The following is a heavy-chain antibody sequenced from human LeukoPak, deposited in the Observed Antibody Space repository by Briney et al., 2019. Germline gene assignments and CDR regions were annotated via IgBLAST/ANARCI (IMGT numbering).Heavy chain of an antibody. Sequence: SGTLSLTCTVSGGSIRSYYWSWIRQSPGKGLEWIGHIYYGASTNYNPSLESRVTISVDMSKSHLSLNLSSVSASDTAVYYCARRGAVEEIHDAFDVWGQGTMVTVSS. CDR2: IYYGAST. CDR3: ARRGAVEEIHDAFDV. J-gene: IGHJ3*01. D-gene: IGHD6-19*01. CDR1: GGSIRSYY. V-gene: IGHV4-59*08.